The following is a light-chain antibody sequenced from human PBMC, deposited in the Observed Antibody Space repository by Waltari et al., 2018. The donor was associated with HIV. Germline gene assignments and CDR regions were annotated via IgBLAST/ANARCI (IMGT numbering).Light chain of an antibody. CDR3: GSYTSSSTWV. CDR2: EVS. Sequence: QSALTQPPSVSGSPGQSVTISCTGTSSDVGSYNRVSWYQQPPGTAPKLMIYEVSNRPSGVPERFSGSKSGNTASLTISGLQAEDEADYYCGSYTSSSTWVFGGGTKLTVL. J-gene: IGLJ3*02. V-gene: IGLV2-18*02. CDR1: SSDVGSYNR.